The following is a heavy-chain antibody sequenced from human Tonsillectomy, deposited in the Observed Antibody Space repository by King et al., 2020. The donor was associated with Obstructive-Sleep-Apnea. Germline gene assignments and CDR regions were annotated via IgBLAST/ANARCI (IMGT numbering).Heavy chain of an antibody. V-gene: IGHV3-23*04. CDR2: ISGSGGST. CDR3: AKDKVMGATIPEYFQH. Sequence: VQLVESGGGLVQPGGSLRLSCAASGFTFSSYAMSWVRQAPGKGLEWVSAISGSGGSTYYADSVKGRFTISRDNSKNTLYLQMNSLRAEDTAVYYCAKDKVMGATIPEYFQHWGQGTLVTVSS. J-gene: IGHJ1*01. CDR1: GFTFSSYA. D-gene: IGHD1-26*01.